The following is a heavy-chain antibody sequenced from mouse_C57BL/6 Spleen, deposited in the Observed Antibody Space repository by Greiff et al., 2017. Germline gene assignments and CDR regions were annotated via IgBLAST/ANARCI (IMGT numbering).Heavy chain of an antibody. CDR2: ICNGGGRT. CDR1: GFTFSDYC. V-gene: IGHV5-12*01. CDR3: ARLFMDY. J-gene: IGHJ4*01. Sequence: EVNLVEPGGGLVQPGGSLKLSCAASGFTFSDYCMYWVRQTPEKSLEWVAYICNGGGRTHYPDTVKGRFTISRDNATNTLYMQLSRLKSEDTAMYYCARLFMDYWGQGTSVTVSS.